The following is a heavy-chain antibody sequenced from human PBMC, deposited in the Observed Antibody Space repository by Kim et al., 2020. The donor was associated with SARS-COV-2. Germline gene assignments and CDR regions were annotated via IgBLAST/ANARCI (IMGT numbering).Heavy chain of an antibody. D-gene: IGHD1-1*01. V-gene: IGHV3-11*05. Sequence: GGSLRLSCAASGFTFSDYYMSWIRQAPGKGLEWVSYISSSSSYTNYADSVKGRFTISRDNAKNSLYLQMNSLRAEDTAVYYCARDRVPPETGKHYYYGMDVWGQGTTVTVSS. J-gene: IGHJ6*02. CDR2: ISSSSSYT. CDR3: ARDRVPPETGKHYYYGMDV. CDR1: GFTFSDYY.